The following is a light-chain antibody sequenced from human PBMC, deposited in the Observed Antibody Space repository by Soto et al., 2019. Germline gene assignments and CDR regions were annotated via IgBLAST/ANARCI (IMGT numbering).Light chain of an antibody. CDR1: QGISNN. J-gene: IGKJ5*01. CDR3: QKYNSVPIT. Sequence: DIQMTQSPSSLSASVGDRVTITCRASQGISNNLAWYQQNPGKVPKLLIYAASTLQSGVPSRFSGSGSGTDFTLTISSLQPEDVATYYCQKYNSVPITFGQGTRLEIK. V-gene: IGKV1-27*01. CDR2: AAS.